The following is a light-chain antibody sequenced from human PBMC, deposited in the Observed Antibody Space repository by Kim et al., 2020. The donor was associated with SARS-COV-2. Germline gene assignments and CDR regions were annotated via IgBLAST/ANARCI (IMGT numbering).Light chain of an antibody. CDR3: SSYTVSTTVV. J-gene: IGLJ3*02. CDR2: SVD. Sequence: QSALTQPASVSGSPGQSITISCNGTSNDVGGSNFVSWYQQHPDKAPKLMIYSVDNRPSGVSNRFSGSKSGNTASLTISGLQPEDEADYYCSSYTVSTTVVFGGGTQLTVL. V-gene: IGLV2-14*03. CDR1: SNDVGGSNF.